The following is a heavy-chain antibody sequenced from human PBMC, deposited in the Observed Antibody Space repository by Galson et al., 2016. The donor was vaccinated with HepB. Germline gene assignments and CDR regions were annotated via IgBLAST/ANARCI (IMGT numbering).Heavy chain of an antibody. J-gene: IGHJ4*02. CDR3: AREPVRLDDLLTGPPKNPDY. D-gene: IGHD3-9*01. V-gene: IGHV3-48*03. CDR2: ISSSGTTI. Sequence: SLRLSSAASGFTFSRYEMNWVRQAPGKGLEWVSYISSSGTTIYYADSVKGRFTISRDNAKNSLYLQMNSLRAEDTAVYYCAREPVRLDDLLTGPPKNPDYWGQGTLVTVSS. CDR1: GFTFSRYE.